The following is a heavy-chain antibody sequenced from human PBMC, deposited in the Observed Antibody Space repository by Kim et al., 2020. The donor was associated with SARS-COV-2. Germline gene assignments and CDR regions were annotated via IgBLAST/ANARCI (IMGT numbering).Heavy chain of an antibody. J-gene: IGHJ4*02. D-gene: IGHD2-15*01. CDR1: GFTFSNYW. CDR3: ARAFSKDY. V-gene: IGHV3-74*01. Sequence: GGSLRLSCAASGFTFSNYWMHWVRQAPGKGLVCVSRINIDGNSDGSRTIYADSVKGRFTISRDNAKNTLYLQMNRLRAEDTAVYYCARAFSKDYWGQGTLVTVSS. CDR2: INIDGNSDGSRT.